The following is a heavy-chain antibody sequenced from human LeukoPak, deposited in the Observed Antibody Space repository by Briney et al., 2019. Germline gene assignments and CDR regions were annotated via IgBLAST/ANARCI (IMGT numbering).Heavy chain of an antibody. CDR2: ISWNSGSI. Sequence: SLRLSCAASGSTFDDYAMHWVRQAPGKGLEWVSGISWNSGSIGYADSVKGRFTISRDNAKNSLYLQMNSLRAEDTALYYCAKDLRADDAFDIWGQGTMVTVSS. V-gene: IGHV3-9*01. CDR1: GSTFDDYA. J-gene: IGHJ3*02. CDR3: AKDLRADDAFDI.